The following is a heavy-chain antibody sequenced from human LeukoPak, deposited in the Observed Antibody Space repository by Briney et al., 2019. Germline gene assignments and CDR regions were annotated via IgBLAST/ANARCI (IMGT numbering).Heavy chain of an antibody. V-gene: IGHV3-66*01. CDR1: GFTVSSNY. CDR2: IYSGGST. CDR3: AYSSSSRKFDY. J-gene: IGHJ4*02. Sequence: GGSLRLSCAASGFTVSSNYMSWVRQAPGKGLEWVSVIYSGGSTYYADSVKGRFTISRDNSKNTLYLQMNSLRAEDTAVYYCAYSSSSRKFDYWGQGTLVTVSS. D-gene: IGHD6-13*01.